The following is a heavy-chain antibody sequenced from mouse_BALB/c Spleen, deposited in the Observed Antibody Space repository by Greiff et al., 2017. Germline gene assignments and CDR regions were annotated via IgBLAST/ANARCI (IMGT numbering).Heavy chain of an antibody. CDR1: GFTFSSYG. Sequence: EVKVVESGGDLVKPGGSLKLSCAASGFTFSSYGMSWVRQTPDKRLEWVATISSGGSYTYYPDSVKGRFTISRDNAKNTLYLQMSSLKSEDTAMYYCEKRGLRREGSGMDYWGQGTSVTVSS. CDR3: EKRGLRREGSGMDY. J-gene: IGHJ4*01. CDR2: ISSGGSYT. D-gene: IGHD2-4*01. V-gene: IGHV5-6*02.